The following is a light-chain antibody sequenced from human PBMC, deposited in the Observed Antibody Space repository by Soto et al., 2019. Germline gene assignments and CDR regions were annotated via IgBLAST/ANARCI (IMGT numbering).Light chain of an antibody. J-gene: IGKJ1*01. CDR1: QSVSSN. Sequence: EIVMTQSPATLSVSPGERATLSCRASQSVSSNLAWYQQKPVQAPRLLIYGASTRATGIPARFSGSGSGTDCTLTISSLQSEDFAVYYWQQYNNWPPWTFGQGTKVEIK. CDR2: GAS. V-gene: IGKV3-15*01. CDR3: QQYNNWPPWT.